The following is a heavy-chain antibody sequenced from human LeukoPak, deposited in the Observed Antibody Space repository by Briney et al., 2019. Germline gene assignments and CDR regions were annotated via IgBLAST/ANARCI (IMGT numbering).Heavy chain of an antibody. CDR1: GYTFTSYG. J-gene: IGHJ5*02. CDR2: FDPEDGET. V-gene: IGHV1-24*01. D-gene: IGHD1-14*01. Sequence: ASVKVSCKASGYTFTSYGISWVRQAPGKGLEWMGGFDPEDGETIYAQKFQGRVTMTEDTSTDTAYMELSSLRSEDTAVYYCATAAPEGWFDPWGQGTLVTVSS. CDR3: ATAAPEGWFDP.